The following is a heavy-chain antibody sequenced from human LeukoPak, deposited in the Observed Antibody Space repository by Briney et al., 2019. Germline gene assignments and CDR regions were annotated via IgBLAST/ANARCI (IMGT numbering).Heavy chain of an antibody. Sequence: SETLSLTCTVSGGSISSSSYYWGWIRQPPGKGLEWIGSIYYSGSTYYNPSLKSRVTISVDTSENQLSLKLSSVTAADTAVYYCAGAPDDYYDSSGYYYAGNAFDIWGRGTMVTVSS. J-gene: IGHJ3*02. CDR2: IYYSGST. V-gene: IGHV4-39*01. CDR3: AGAPDDYYDSSGYYYAGNAFDI. CDR1: GGSISSSSYY. D-gene: IGHD3-22*01.